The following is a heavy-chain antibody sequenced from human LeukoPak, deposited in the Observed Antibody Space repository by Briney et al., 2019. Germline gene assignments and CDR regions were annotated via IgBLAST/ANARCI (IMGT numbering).Heavy chain of an antibody. D-gene: IGHD3-10*01. CDR2: INHSGST. CDR1: GGSFSGYY. J-gene: IGHJ4*02. CDR3: ARGPTRITMVRGSFAY. Sequence: KASETLSLTCAVYGGSFSGYYWSWIRQPPGKGLEWIGEINHSGSTNYNPSLKSRVTISVDTSKNQFFLKLSSVTAADTAVYYCARGPTRITMVRGSFAYWGQGTLVTVSS. V-gene: IGHV4-34*01.